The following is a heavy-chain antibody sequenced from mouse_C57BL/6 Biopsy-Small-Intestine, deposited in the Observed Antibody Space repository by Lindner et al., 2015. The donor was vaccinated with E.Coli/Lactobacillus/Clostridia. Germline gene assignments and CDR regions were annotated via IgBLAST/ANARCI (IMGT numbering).Heavy chain of an antibody. CDR1: GYTFTKYV. D-gene: IGHD1-2*01. CDR3: ARGPEIEDVPAAPGYGNSWYYFDH. V-gene: IGHV1-14*01. CDR2: INGVNGHT. Sequence: SVKVSCKGSGYTFTKYVVHWVRRAPGQGPEWMGYINGVNGHTKSSQKFEGRVTITSDTSASTAYMELSSLTSADTAVYYCARGPEIEDVPAAPGYGNSWYYFDHWGQGTLVTVSS. J-gene: IGHJ4*01.